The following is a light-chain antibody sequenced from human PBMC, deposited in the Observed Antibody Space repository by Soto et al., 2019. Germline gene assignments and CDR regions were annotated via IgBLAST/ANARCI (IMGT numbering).Light chain of an antibody. CDR1: QSINAW. J-gene: IGKJ1*01. CDR2: DVS. V-gene: IGKV1-5*01. CDR3: QQYHRYST. Sequence: DIHMTQAPSTLSASVGDILTITCRASQSINAWLAWYQQKPGKAPKLLIYDVSTLASGVPSRFSGSASGTEFTLTISNLESDDFASYYCQQYHRYSTFGQGTKVDIK.